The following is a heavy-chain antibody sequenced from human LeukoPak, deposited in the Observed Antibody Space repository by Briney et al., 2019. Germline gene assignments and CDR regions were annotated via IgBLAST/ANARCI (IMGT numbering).Heavy chain of an antibody. CDR1: GFTVSSNY. V-gene: IGHV3-53*01. Sequence: GGSLRLSCAASGFTVSSNYMTWVRQAPGKGLEWVSVIYSGGSTYYADSVKGRFTISRDDSKNTLYLQMNSLRAEDTAVYYCAKLQRGPADYWGQGTLVTVSS. CDR2: IYSGGST. J-gene: IGHJ4*02. CDR3: AKLQRGPADY. D-gene: IGHD2-2*01.